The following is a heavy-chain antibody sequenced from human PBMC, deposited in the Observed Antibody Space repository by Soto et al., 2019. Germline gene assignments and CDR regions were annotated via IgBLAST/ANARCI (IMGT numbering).Heavy chain of an antibody. CDR1: GFTFSSYA. D-gene: IGHD2-15*01. Sequence: QVQLVESGGGVVQPGRSLRLSCAASGFTFSSYAMHWVRQAPGKGLEWVAVISYDGSNKYYADSVKGRFTISRDNSKNPLYLQMNSLRAEDTAVYYCARELDIVVVVAATVASGGMGVWGQGTTVTVSS. J-gene: IGHJ6*02. CDR3: ARELDIVVVVAATVASGGMGV. V-gene: IGHV3-30-3*01. CDR2: ISYDGSNK.